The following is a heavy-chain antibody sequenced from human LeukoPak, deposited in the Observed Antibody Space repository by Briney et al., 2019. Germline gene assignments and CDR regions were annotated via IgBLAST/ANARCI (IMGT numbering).Heavy chain of an antibody. CDR2: IQYDGSDK. J-gene: IGHJ4*02. CDR1: GLTFSNYG. D-gene: IGHD3-10*01. Sequence: GGSLRLSCAASGLTFSNYGMHWVRQAPGKGLEWVTFIQYDGSDKKYVDSVKGRFTISRDNAKHSLYLQMNSLRAEDTAVYYCARADYVSGSYFDYWGQGTLVTVSS. CDR3: ARADYVSGSYFDY. V-gene: IGHV3-30*02.